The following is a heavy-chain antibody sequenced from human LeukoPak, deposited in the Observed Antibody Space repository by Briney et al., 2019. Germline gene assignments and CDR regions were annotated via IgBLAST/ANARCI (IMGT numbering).Heavy chain of an antibody. Sequence: SETLSLTCAVSGDSFSSHYWTWIRQPPGGGLEWIGYVSYIGTTNYNPSLKSRVTISIDTSKNQFSLKLSSVTTADTAVYYCARDLVTVTKGFDIWGLGTMVSVSS. CDR3: ARDLVTVTKGFDI. CDR1: GDSFSSHY. D-gene: IGHD4-17*01. J-gene: IGHJ3*02. V-gene: IGHV4-59*11. CDR2: VSYIGTT.